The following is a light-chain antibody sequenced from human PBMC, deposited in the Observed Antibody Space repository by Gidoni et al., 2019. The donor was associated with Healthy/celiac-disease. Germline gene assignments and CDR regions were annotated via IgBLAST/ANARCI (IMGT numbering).Light chain of an antibody. CDR3: QQYNNWPRT. CDR2: GAS. CDR1: QSGSST. Sequence: EIVMTQSPATLSVSTGERATLSCRARQSGSSTVAWYQQKPGQAPRLLIDGASTRAAGIPARFSGSGSGTEFTLTISSLQSEDFADYYCQQYNNWPRTFGEGTKVEIK. J-gene: IGKJ1*01. V-gene: IGKV3-15*01.